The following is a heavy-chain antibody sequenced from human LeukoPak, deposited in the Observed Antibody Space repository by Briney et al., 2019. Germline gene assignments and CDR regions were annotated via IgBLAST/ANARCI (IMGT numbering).Heavy chain of an antibody. J-gene: IGHJ5*02. CDR3: ARLSNPLTYYYDSSDPNWFDP. CDR2: IYYSGST. Sequence: SETLSLTCTVSGGSISSYYWSWIRQPPGKGLEWIGYIYYSGSTNYNPSLKSRVTISVDTSKNQFSLKLSSVTAADTAVYYCARLSNPLTYYYDSSDPNWFDPWGQGTLVTVSS. CDR1: GGSISSYY. D-gene: IGHD3-22*01. V-gene: IGHV4-59*08.